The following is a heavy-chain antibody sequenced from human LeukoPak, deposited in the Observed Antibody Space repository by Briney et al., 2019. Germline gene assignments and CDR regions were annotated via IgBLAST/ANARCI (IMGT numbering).Heavy chain of an antibody. D-gene: IGHD3-22*01. CDR2: TFTSGGT. J-gene: IGHJ4*02. CDR3: ARGKWSYDSSGPRGYYFDY. CDR1: GGSMSPYY. Sequence: SETLSLTCTVSGGSMSPYYWSWIRQTPGKGLEWIGYTFTSGGTNYNPSLKSRVTISVDTSKNQFSLKLGSVTAADTAVYYCARGKWSYDSSGPRGYYFDYWGQGTLVTVSS. V-gene: IGHV4-4*09.